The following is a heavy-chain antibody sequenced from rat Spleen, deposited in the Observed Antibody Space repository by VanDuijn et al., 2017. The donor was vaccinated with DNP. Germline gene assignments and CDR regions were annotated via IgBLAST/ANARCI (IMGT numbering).Heavy chain of an antibody. J-gene: IGHJ4*01. Sequence: EVKLVESGGGLVQPGRSLKLSCAASGFNFNDHWMGWVRQAPGKGLEWIGQINKDSRTIKYSPSLKEKLTISRDNVQNTLYLQMSKLGSEDTAIYYCVREDKGVDAWGQGTSVTVSS. CDR3: VREDKGVDA. CDR2: INKDSRTI. V-gene: IGHV4-2*01. D-gene: IGHD2-2*01. CDR1: GFNFNDHW.